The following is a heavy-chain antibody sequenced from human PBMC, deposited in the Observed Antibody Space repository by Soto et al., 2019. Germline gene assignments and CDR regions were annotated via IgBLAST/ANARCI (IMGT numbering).Heavy chain of an antibody. CDR2: IYYSGST. J-gene: IGHJ6*03. D-gene: IGHD3-10*01. CDR1: GGYISSYY. Sequence: SETQSLTCTVSGGYISSYYWSWIRQPPGKGLEWIGYIYYSGSTNYNPSLKSRVTISVDTSKNQFSLKLSSVTAADTAVYYCARVTYYGSEPLYYYYYYMDVWGKGTTVTVSS. CDR3: ARVTYYGSEPLYYYYYYMDV. V-gene: IGHV4-59*01.